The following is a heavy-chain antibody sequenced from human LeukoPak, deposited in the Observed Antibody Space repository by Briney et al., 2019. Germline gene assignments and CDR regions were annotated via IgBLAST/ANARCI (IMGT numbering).Heavy chain of an antibody. Sequence: SGGSLRLSCAASGFTFSSCEMNWVRQAPGKGLEWVSYISSSGSTIYYADSVKGRFTISRDNAKNSLYLQMNSLRAEDTAVYYCATKRGEPIVVFRARYWYLDLWGRGTLVTVSS. CDR2: ISSSGSTI. J-gene: IGHJ2*01. CDR1: GFTFSSCE. V-gene: IGHV3-48*03. CDR3: ATKRGEPIVVFRARYWYLDL. D-gene: IGHD2-21*01.